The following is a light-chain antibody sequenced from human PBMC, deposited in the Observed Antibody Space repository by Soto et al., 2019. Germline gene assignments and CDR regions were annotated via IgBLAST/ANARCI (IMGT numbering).Light chain of an antibody. CDR2: WAS. CDR3: QQYFSTRLLT. Sequence: DIVMTQSPDSLAVSLGVRATINCRSSQSLLYFTLNKNYLAWYQQKPGRPPRLLIYWASTRESGVPDRFSGSGSGTDFTLTISNLQAEYVAVYYCQQYFSTRLLTFGGGTKVEIK. CDR1: QSLLYFTLNKNY. V-gene: IGKV4-1*01. J-gene: IGKJ4*01.